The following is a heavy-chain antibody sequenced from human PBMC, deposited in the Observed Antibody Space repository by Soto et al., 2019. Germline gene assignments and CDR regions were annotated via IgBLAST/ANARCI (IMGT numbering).Heavy chain of an antibody. D-gene: IGHD1-26*01. CDR1: GFTFSSYA. Sequence: EVQLLESGGGLVQPGGSLRLSCAASGFTFSSYAMSWVRQAPGKGLEWVSAISGSGGSTYSADSVKGRFTISRANSKNTLYLQMNSLRAEDTAVYDCAKVVSWSYFQHSLEAFDYWGQGTLVTVSS. CDR2: ISGSGGST. J-gene: IGHJ4*02. V-gene: IGHV3-23*01. CDR3: AKVVSWSYFQHSLEAFDY.